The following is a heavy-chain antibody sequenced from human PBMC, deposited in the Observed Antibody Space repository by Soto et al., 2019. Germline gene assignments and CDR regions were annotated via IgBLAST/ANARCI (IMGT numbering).Heavy chain of an antibody. Sequence: ASVKVSCKASGFAFTTYSLHWVRQAPGQRLEWMAWINGGSGNTEYSQKFQDRVTITRDTSASTVYMELSSLRSEDTAVYYCARELEEPGATFDYWGQGTLVTVSS. CDR2: INGGSGNT. D-gene: IGHD2-8*02. CDR3: ARELEEPGATFDY. CDR1: GFAFTTYS. V-gene: IGHV1-3*01. J-gene: IGHJ4*02.